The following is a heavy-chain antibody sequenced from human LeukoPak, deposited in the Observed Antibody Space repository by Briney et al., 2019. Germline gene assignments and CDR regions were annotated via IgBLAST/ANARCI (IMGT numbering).Heavy chain of an antibody. J-gene: IGHJ4*02. CDR1: GFTFSSHW. CDR3: ARDHVVDGLVVDY. Sequence: QPGGSLRLSCAASGFTFSSHWMSWVRQAPGKGLAWVANINQDGSEKYYMDSVKGRFTISRDNAKNSLYLQMNSLRAEDTAIYYCARDHVVDGLVVDYWGQGTLVTVSS. V-gene: IGHV3-7*01. D-gene: IGHD2-15*01. CDR2: INQDGSEK.